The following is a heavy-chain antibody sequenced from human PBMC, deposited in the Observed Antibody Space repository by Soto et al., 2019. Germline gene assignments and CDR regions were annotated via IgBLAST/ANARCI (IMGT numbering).Heavy chain of an antibody. Sequence: GESLKISCRGSGYSFTSYWIGWVRQMPGKGLEWMGIIYPGDSSTRYSPSFQGQVTMQVDKSISTAYLQWSSLKASDTAMYYCARRITIIGVNTYRYFDYWDQGTLVTVSS. V-gene: IGHV5-51*01. CDR3: ARRITIIGVNTYRYFDY. CDR1: GYSFTSYW. CDR2: IYPGDSST. D-gene: IGHD3-3*01. J-gene: IGHJ4*02.